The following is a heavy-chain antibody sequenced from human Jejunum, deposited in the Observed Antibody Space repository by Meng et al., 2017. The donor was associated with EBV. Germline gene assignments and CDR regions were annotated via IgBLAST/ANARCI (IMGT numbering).Heavy chain of an antibody. Sequence: LQRQESGAGLVKPSEARPLPCTGSGGSISSSGYYWGWVRQPPGKGLEWIGTIYYSGSTYYNPSLKSRVTISVDTSKNQFSLKLSSVTAADTAVYYCARTYYYDSSGYAPFDYWGQGTLVTVSS. CDR2: IYYSGST. V-gene: IGHV4-39*07. CDR3: ARTYYYDSSGYAPFDY. D-gene: IGHD3-22*01. CDR1: GGSISSSGYY. J-gene: IGHJ4*02.